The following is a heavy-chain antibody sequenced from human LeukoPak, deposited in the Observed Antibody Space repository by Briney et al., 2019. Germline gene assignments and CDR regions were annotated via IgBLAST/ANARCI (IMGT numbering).Heavy chain of an antibody. CDR1: GGSISSYY. CDR2: IYTSGST. J-gene: IGHJ6*03. D-gene: IGHD2-2*02. CDR3: ARDAPNYCSSTSCYRGYYYYMDV. Sequence: PSETLSLTCTVSGGSISSYYWSWIRQPAGKGLEWIGRIYTSGSTNYNPSLKSRVTMSVDTSKNQFSLKLRSVTAADTAVYYCARDAPNYCSSTSCYRGYYYYMDVWGKGTTVTVSS. V-gene: IGHV4-4*07.